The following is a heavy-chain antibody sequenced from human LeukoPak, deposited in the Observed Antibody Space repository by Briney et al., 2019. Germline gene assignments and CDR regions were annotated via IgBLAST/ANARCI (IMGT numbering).Heavy chain of an antibody. V-gene: IGHV1-2*02. CDR2: INPNSGGT. CDR1: GYTFTDYY. D-gene: IGHD5-18*01. CDR3: ARDRLPHYTAWIDY. J-gene: IGHJ4*02. Sequence: VTVXCKASGYTFTDYYMYWVRQAPGQGLEWMGWINPNSGGTNYAQKFQGRVTMTSDTSISTAYMELSSLRSDDTAVYYCARDRLPHYTAWIDYWGQGTLVTVSS.